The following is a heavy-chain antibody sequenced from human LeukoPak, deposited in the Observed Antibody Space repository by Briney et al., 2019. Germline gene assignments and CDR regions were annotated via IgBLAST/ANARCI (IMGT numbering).Heavy chain of an antibody. CDR3: AKGHGSRTGDFEY. CDR2: ISGDSDYT. D-gene: IGHD3-10*01. Sequence: GGSLRLSCAASGFTFDDYAMHWDRQAPGMGLEWVSLISGDSDYTYYADSVKGRFTISRDNSKNSLYLQMNTLRTEDNALYYCAKGHGSRTGDFEYWGQGTLVTVSS. CDR1: GFTFDDYA. J-gene: IGHJ4*02. V-gene: IGHV3-43*02.